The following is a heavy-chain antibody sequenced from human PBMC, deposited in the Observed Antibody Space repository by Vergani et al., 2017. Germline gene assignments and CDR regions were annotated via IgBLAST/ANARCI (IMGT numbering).Heavy chain of an antibody. CDR2: IDWDDDK. CDR1: GFSLNTRGVS. D-gene: IGHD1-26*01. CDR3: ARIRRMRGVGATTDYFDY. V-gene: IGHV2-70*04. Sequence: QITLKESGPTLVKPTQTLTLTCTFSGFSLNTRGVSVAWIPQPPGKALEWLARIDWDDDKYYSTSLKTRLTISKDTSKNQVVLTMTNMDPVDTATYYCARIRRMRGVGATTDYFDYWGQGTLVTVSS. J-gene: IGHJ4*02.